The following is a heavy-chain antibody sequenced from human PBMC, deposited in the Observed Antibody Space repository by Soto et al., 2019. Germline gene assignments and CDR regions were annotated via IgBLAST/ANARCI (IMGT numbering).Heavy chain of an antibody. V-gene: IGHV4-34*01. CDR2: VNHRGST. CDR1: GGSFSGYY. Sequence: SETLSVTCAVYGGSFSGYYWTWIRQPPGKGLEWIGEVNHRGSTNYNPSLKSRVTISVDTSKNRFSLILSSVTAADTAVYYCARRRDGYNCPDYWGQGTLVTVSS. J-gene: IGHJ4*02. CDR3: ARRRDGYNCPDY. D-gene: IGHD5-12*01.